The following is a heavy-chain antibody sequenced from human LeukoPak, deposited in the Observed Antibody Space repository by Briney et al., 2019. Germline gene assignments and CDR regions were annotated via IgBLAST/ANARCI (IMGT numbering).Heavy chain of an antibody. CDR1: GFTFKSYA. D-gene: IGHD6-6*01. V-gene: IGHV3-64*05. CDR2: INTNGANT. CDR3: VKGLDYSSSQMDS. J-gene: IGHJ4*02. Sequence: GGSLRLSCSASGFTFKSYAMHWVRQAPGKGLGYVSSINTNGANTYYADSVKGRFAISRDNSRNTVYVQMNSLTPEDTAVYYCVKGLDYSSSQMDSWGQGTLVTVSS.